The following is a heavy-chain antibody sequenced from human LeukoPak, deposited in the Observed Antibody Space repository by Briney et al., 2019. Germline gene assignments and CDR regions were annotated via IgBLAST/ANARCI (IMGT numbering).Heavy chain of an antibody. D-gene: IGHD4-17*01. CDR3: ARENLPGVDY. CDR2: ISSSSSYI. Sequence: GGSLRLSCAASGFAFNTYWMSWVRQAPGKGLEWVSSISSSSSYIYYADSVKGRFTISRDNAKNSLYLQMNSLRAEDTAVYYCARENLPGVDYWGQGTLVTVSS. J-gene: IGHJ4*02. V-gene: IGHV3-21*01. CDR1: GFAFNTYW.